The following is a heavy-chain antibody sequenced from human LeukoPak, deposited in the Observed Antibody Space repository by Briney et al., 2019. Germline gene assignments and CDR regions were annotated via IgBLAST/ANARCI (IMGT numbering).Heavy chain of an antibody. D-gene: IGHD5-24*01. V-gene: IGHV3-7*01. CDR1: GFSFRSHW. CDR2: IRPDGSDK. Sequence: GGSLRLSCVGSGFSFRSHWVNWVRQSPGKGLEWVANIRPDGSDKYYVDSARGRFTVSRDNAKNSAFLQMNSLRAEDTAIYYCATISAQTFDIWGQGTLVSVPS. J-gene: IGHJ3*02. CDR3: ATISAQTFDI.